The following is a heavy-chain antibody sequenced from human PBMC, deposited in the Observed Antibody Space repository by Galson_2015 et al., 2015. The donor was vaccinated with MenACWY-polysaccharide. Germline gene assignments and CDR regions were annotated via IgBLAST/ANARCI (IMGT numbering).Heavy chain of an antibody. V-gene: IGHV1-69*13. CDR3: ARVTIFGVVIIGWFDP. J-gene: IGHJ5*02. CDR1: GGTFSSYA. Sequence: SVKVSCKASGGTFSSYAISWVRQAPGQGLEWMGGIIPIFGTANYAQKFQGRVTITADESTSTAYMELSSLRSEDTAVYYCARVTIFGVVIIGWFDPSCQGTLVTVSS. CDR2: IIPIFGTA. D-gene: IGHD3-3*01.